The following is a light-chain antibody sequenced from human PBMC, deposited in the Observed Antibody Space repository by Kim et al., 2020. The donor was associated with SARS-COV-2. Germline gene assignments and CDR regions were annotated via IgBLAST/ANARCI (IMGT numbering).Light chain of an antibody. V-gene: IGLV1-44*01. CDR3: AVWDDSMNGLWV. J-gene: IGLJ3*02. CDR2: SND. Sequence: QSVLTQPPSASGTPGQRVTISCSGSSSNVGSNSVNWYQQLPGTAPKVLIYSNDQRSSGVPDRFSGSKSGTSASLAISGLQSEDEAEYYCAVWDDSMNGLWVFGGGTQLTVL. CDR1: SSNVGSNS.